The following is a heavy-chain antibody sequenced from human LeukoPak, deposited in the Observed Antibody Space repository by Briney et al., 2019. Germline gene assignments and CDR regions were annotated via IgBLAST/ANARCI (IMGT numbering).Heavy chain of an antibody. J-gene: IGHJ4*02. CDR3: ARVDTAMVPYFDY. Sequence: ASLKVSGKASGYTFTGYYMHWVRQAPGQGLEWMGWINPNSGGTNYAQKFQGRVTMTRDTSISTAYMELSRLRSDDTAVYYCARVDTAMVPYFDYWGQGTLVTVSS. CDR2: INPNSGGT. CDR1: GYTFTGYY. D-gene: IGHD5-18*01. V-gene: IGHV1-2*02.